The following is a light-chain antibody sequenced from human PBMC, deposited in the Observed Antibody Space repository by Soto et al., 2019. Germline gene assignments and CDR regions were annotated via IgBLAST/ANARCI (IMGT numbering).Light chain of an antibody. CDR3: QQYNNYPLT. CDR2: KVS. V-gene: IGKV1-5*03. Sequence: DLQMTQSPSTLSPSVGDRVTITCRASQSISSWLAWYQQKPGKAPKLLIYKVSSLASGVPSRFSGSGSGTEFTLTISSLQPDDFATYYCQQYNNYPLTFGGGTKLEIK. J-gene: IGKJ4*01. CDR1: QSISSW.